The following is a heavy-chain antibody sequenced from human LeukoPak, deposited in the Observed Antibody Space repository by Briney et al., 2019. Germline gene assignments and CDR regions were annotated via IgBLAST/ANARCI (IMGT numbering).Heavy chain of an antibody. CDR2: IHYSGST. V-gene: IGHV4-59*01. Sequence: SETLSLTCNVSNGSITSYYWGWVRQPPGKGLEFIGYIHYSGSTNYNPSLKCRVAISAEKSKNQFSLKLSSVTAADTALYFCVKSIASRGEIVFDIWGQGTMVTVSS. D-gene: IGHD6-6*01. CDR3: VKSIASRGEIVFDI. J-gene: IGHJ3*02. CDR1: NGSITSYY.